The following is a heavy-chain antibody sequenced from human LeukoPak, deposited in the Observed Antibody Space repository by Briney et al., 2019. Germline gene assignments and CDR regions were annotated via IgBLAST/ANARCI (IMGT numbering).Heavy chain of an antibody. CDR1: GFMFDDYA. V-gene: IGHV3-9*01. CDR3: AKGGKLVRAFDY. CDR2: ISWNSGSI. J-gene: IGHJ4*02. D-gene: IGHD6-13*01. Sequence: PGGSLRLSCAASGFMFDDYAMHWVRQAPGKGLEWVSGISWNSGSIGYADSVKGRFTISRDNAKNSLYLQMNSLRAEDTALYYCAKGGKLVRAFDYWGQGTLVTVSS.